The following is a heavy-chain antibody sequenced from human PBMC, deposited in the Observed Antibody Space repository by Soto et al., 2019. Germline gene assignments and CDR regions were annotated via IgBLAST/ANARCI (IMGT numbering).Heavy chain of an antibody. Sequence: QVHLVQSGAEVKKPGASVKVSCKASGYTFTSYGITWVRTAPGQGLEGMGWISAHNGNTDYAQKPQGRVIVTRDTSPSTAYMELRSLISDDTAVYYCARGRYGDYWGQGALVTVSS. D-gene: IGHD1-1*01. CDR3: ARGRYGDY. V-gene: IGHV1-18*01. CDR1: GYTFTSYG. CDR2: ISAHNGNT. J-gene: IGHJ4*02.